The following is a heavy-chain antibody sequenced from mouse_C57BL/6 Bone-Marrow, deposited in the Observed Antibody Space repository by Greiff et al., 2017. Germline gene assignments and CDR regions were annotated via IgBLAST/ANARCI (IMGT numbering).Heavy chain of an antibody. J-gene: IGHJ4*01. V-gene: IGHV1-15*01. CDR1: GYTFTDYE. CDR3: TGRRAMDY. Sequence: VQLVESGAELVRPGASVTLSCKASGYTFTDYEMHWVKQTPVHGLEWIGAIDPETGGTAYNQKFKGKDILTADKSSSTAYMELRSLTSEDSAVYYCTGRRAMDYWGQGTSVTVSS. D-gene: IGHD3-3*01. CDR2: IDPETGGT.